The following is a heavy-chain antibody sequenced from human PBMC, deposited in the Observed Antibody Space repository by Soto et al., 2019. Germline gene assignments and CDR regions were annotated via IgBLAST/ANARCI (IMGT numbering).Heavy chain of an antibody. J-gene: IGHJ3*02. CDR3: AKATATGGGAFDI. V-gene: IGHV3-23*01. D-gene: IGHD2-8*02. CDR1: GFICSSYD. Sequence: GGSLRLSCAASGFICSSYDMSWVRQDPGKWLEWVSTILVDGRTFYVDSVKGRFTISRDSSQNTVYLQMNSLTAGDTALYDCAKATATGGGAFDICGQGXMVTV. CDR2: ILVDGRT.